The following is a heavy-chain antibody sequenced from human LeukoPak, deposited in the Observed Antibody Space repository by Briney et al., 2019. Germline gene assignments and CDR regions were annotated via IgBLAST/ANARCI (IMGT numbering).Heavy chain of an antibody. V-gene: IGHV3-23*01. J-gene: IGHJ4*02. CDR1: GFTFSSYA. Sequence: GGSLRLSCEASGFTFSSYAMSWVREAPGKGLAWVSVISSSADSTYYADSVKGRFTISRDNSKNTLFLQMNSLRAEDTAVYYCAKPLEKYTYGGNFDYWGQGILVTVSS. D-gene: IGHD4-23*01. CDR2: ISSSADST. CDR3: AKPLEKYTYGGNFDY.